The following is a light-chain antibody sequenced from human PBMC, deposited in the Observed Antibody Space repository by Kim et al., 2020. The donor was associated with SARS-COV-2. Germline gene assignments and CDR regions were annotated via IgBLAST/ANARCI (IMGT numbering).Light chain of an antibody. CDR1: SLRLSY. CDR3: NSWDTSSFYVV. CDR2: GKN. Sequence: SSELTQDPAVSVALGQTVTITCQGDSLRLSYASWYQQKPGQAPLLVIYGKNSRPSGIPDQFSGSSSGTTASLTITGAQAEDEADYYCNSWDTSSFYVVFGGGTQLTVL. J-gene: IGLJ2*01. V-gene: IGLV3-19*01.